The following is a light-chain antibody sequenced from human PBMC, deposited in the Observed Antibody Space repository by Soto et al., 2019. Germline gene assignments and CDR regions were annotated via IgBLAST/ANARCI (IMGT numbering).Light chain of an antibody. CDR2: KAS. CDR3: QQLSSYPST. J-gene: IGKJ4*01. CDR1: QTIDSC. Sequence: TNKSPATLSAYVKDRVTIHCRASQTIDSCLAWYQQRPGKPPNLLIYKASTLASGVPSRFSGSGSGTEFTLTINSLQPDDFATYYCQQLSSYPSTFGGGSMVDVK. V-gene: IGKV1-5*03.